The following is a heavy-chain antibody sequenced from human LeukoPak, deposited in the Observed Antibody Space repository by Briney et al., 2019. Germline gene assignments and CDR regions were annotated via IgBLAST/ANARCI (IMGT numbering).Heavy chain of an antibody. CDR3: NANYYDSSGYYLDY. CDR2: FTGSGTTT. D-gene: IGHD3-22*01. Sequence: PGGSLRLSCAASGFSFSNSAMSWVRQTPGKGLEWVSTFTGSGTTTFYADSVTGRFTISRDNSKNTLYLQMNSLRAEDTAVYYCNANYYDSSGYYLDYWGQGTLVTVSS. CDR1: GFSFSNSA. V-gene: IGHV3-23*01. J-gene: IGHJ4*02.